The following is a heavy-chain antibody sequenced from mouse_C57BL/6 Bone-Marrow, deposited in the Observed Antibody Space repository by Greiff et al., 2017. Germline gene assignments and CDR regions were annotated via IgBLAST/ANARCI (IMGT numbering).Heavy chain of an antibody. J-gene: IGHJ4*01. CDR3: ARDPDYGSSYYAMDY. V-gene: IGHV5-4*01. D-gene: IGHD1-1*01. CDR1: GFTFSSYA. CDR2: ISDGGSYT. Sequence: EVMLVESGGGLVKPGGSLKLSCAASGFTFSSYAMSWVRQTPEKRLEWVATISDGGSYTYYPDNVKGRFTISRDNAKNNLYLQMSHLKSEDTAMYYCARDPDYGSSYYAMDYWGQGTSVTVSS.